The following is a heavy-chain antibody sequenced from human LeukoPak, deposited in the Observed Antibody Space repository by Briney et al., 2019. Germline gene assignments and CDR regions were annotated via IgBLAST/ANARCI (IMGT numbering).Heavy chain of an antibody. CDR3: ARGFRGVGFDY. CDR1: GGSFSGYY. J-gene: IGHJ4*02. Sequence: SETLSLTCAVYGGSFSGYYWGWIRQPPGKGLEWIGEINHSGSTNYSPSLKSRVTISVDTSKNQFSLKLSSVTAADTAVYYCARGFRGVGFDYWGQGTLVTVSS. V-gene: IGHV4-34*01. CDR2: INHSGST. D-gene: IGHD3-10*01.